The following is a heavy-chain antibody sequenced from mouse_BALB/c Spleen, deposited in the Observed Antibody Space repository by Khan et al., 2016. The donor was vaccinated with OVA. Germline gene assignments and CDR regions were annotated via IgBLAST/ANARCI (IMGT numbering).Heavy chain of an antibody. CDR2: IFPGTGTT. Sequence: VQLQQPGAELVKPGASVKLSCKTSGYTFTSYWIQWVKQRPGQGLGWIGQIFPGTGTTYYNENFKGKATLTVDTSSSTAYMQLSSLTSEDAAFYFCARGYFGNYEFAYWGQGTLVTVSP. J-gene: IGHJ3*01. V-gene: IGHV1S132*01. D-gene: IGHD2-1*01. CDR3: ARGYFGNYEFAY. CDR1: GYTFTSYW.